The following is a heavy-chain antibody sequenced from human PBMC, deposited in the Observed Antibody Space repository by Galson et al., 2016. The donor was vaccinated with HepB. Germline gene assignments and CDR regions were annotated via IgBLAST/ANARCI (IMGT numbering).Heavy chain of an antibody. Sequence: SLRLSCAASGFTFSSFAMNWVRQAPGKGLEGVAVMSSDGRNKWYADSVKGRFTISRDNSENTLFLQMNSLRPEDTAVYYCATDVTAASQPLGWGQGTLVTVSS. CDR1: GFTFSSFA. CDR3: ATDVTAASQPLG. D-gene: IGHD1-20*01. J-gene: IGHJ4*02. CDR2: MSSDGRNK. V-gene: IGHV3-30*04.